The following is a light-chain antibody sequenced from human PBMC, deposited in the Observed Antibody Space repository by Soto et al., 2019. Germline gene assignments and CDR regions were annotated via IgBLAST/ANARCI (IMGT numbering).Light chain of an antibody. J-gene: IGKJ4*01. Sequence: DIVMTQSPDSLALSLGEGATINCKSSQSFLSSSINKSYLAWYQQKPGQPPKXLIYWASTRESGVPERLSGSGSGTDLTITISSMKDEDVAVYYCQQYYSNTLTFGGGTKVDIK. CDR2: WAS. V-gene: IGKV4-1*01. CDR3: QQYYSNTLT. CDR1: QSFLSSSINKSY.